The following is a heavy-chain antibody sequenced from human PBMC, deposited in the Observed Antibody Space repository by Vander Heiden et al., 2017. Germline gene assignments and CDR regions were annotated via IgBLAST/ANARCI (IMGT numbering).Heavy chain of an antibody. D-gene: IGHD1-26*01. CDR2: IWYDGSYK. CDR1: GFTFSNYG. CDR3: ARGYSGTYAAFDY. Sequence: QVQLVGSGGGGVQPGTSLRLSCTASGFTFSNYGMHWVRQAPGKGLEWVAIIWYDGSYKYCADSVKGRFTISRDNSKNTLYLQIDNLGAEDTAVYYCARGYSGTYAAFDYWGQGTLVTVSS. J-gene: IGHJ4*02. V-gene: IGHV3-33*01.